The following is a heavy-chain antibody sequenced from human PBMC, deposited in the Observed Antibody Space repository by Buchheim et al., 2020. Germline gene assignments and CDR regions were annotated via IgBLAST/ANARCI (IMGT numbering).Heavy chain of an antibody. J-gene: IGHJ6*02. Sequence: QVQLVQSGAEVKKPGSSVKVSCKASGGTFSSYAISWVRQAPGQGLEWMGGIIPIFGTANYAQKFQGRVTITADESTSTAYMGLSSLGSEDTAVYYWARDLAPYCSSTSCYISQTYYYGMDVWGQGTT. V-gene: IGHV1-69*01. D-gene: IGHD2-2*02. CDR1: GGTFSSYA. CDR2: IIPIFGTA. CDR3: ARDLAPYCSSTSCYISQTYYYGMDV.